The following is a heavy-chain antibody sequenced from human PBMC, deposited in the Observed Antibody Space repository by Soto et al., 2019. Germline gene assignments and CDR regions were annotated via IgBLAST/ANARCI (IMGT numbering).Heavy chain of an antibody. V-gene: IGHV3-7*03. J-gene: IGHJ4*01. Sequence: GGSLRLSCAASGFTFSGYWMSWVRQAPGKGLEWVANINQDGGEKYYVDSVKGRFTISRDDANSHVYLEMNDVRPEDTALYYWARGHPRGGYLTRLIFTLGYWGPVAQLT. CDR2: INQDGGEK. CDR3: ARGHPRGGYLTRLIFTLGY. D-gene: IGHD3-16*01. CDR1: GFTFSGYW.